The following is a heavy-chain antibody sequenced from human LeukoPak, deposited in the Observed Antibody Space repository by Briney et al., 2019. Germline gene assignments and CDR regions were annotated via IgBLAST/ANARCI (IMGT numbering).Heavy chain of an antibody. CDR2: IYSGGST. J-gene: IGHJ4*02. V-gene: IGHV3-53*01. D-gene: IGHD1-14*01. Sequence: GGSLRLSCAASGFTFSSNYMSWVRQAPGKGLEWVSVIYSGGSTYYADSVKGRFTISRDNSKNTLYLQMNSLRAEDTAVYYCARDPSHDPTGDYWGQGTLVPVPS. CDR1: GFTFSSNY. CDR3: ARDPSHDPTGDY.